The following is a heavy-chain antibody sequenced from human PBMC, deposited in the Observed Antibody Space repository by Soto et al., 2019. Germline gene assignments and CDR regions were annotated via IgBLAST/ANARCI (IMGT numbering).Heavy chain of an antibody. J-gene: IGHJ4*02. V-gene: IGHV4-59*11. D-gene: IGHD5-12*01. Sequence: QVHLQESGPGLVKPSETLSLTCTVSGGSINNHYWSWIRQPPGKGLEWIGYIYYTGSTNYNPSLKSRVTMSVDTSKHQCSLNLTSLTAADTAIYYCARATWYSEYWGQGTLVTVSS. CDR1: GGSINNHY. CDR2: IYYTGST. CDR3: ARATWYSEY.